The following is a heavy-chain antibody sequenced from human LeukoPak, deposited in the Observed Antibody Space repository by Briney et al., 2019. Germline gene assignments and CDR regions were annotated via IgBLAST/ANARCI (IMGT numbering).Heavy chain of an antibody. Sequence: GESLKISCKGSGYSFTTYWIGWVRQMPGKGLEWMGIIYPGDSDTRYSPSFQGQVTISADKSINTAYLQWSSLKASDTAIYYCARQFRVLGESDYWGQGTLVTVSS. CDR2: IYPGDSDT. J-gene: IGHJ4*02. CDR1: GYSFTTYW. D-gene: IGHD2-8*02. V-gene: IGHV5-51*01. CDR3: ARQFRVLGESDY.